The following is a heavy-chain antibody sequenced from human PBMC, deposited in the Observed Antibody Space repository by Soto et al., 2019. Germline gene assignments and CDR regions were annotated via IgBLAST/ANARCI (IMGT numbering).Heavy chain of an antibody. D-gene: IGHD5-12*01. CDR1: GFTFSDSA. CDR2: IRNKANGHAT. J-gene: IGHJ6*02. Sequence: EVQLVESGGGLVQPGGSLKLSCAGSGFTFSDSAMHWVRQASGKGLEWVGRIRNKANGHATAYAASVKGRFTISRDDSKNTAYLQMNSLKTEDTAVYYCTRHWSGYDSDHYFVMGVWGQGTTVTVSS. CDR3: TRHWSGYDSDHYFVMGV. V-gene: IGHV3-73*02.